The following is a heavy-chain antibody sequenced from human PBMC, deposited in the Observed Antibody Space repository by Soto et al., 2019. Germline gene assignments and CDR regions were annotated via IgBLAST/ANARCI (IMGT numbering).Heavy chain of an antibody. J-gene: IGHJ5*02. CDR1: GFTFRNCF. CDR2: MSGDGKTI. D-gene: IGHD1-1*01. V-gene: IGHV3-74*01. Sequence: PGGSRRLSCAASGFTFRNCFMPWFRQVPGEGLVWVSRMSGDGKTISYADSVKGRFTISRDNAKNTLYLQMNSLRVEDTAVYYCARTYVPGIAGFDPWGQGTLVTVSS. CDR3: ARTYVPGIAGFDP.